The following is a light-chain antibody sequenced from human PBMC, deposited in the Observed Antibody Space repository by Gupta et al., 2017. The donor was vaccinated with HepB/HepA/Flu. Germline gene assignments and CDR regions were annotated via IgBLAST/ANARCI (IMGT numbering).Light chain of an antibody. J-gene: IGKJ1*01. V-gene: IGKV3-20*01. CDR2: GAS. CDR1: QSVSSSY. Sequence: EIVLTQSPGTLSLSPGERATLSCRASQSVSSSYIAWYQQRPGQAPRLVMYGASSRATGTPARFSVSGSGTDFTLTISGLEPEDFAVYYCQQYDNTPSTFGQGTNVEIK. CDR3: QQYDNTPST.